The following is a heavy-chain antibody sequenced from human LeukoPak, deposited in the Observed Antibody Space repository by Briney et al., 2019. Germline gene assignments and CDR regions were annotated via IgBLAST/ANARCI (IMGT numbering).Heavy chain of an antibody. CDR3: ARRLGYCSSTSCSRYNWFDP. CDR1: GGSFSGYY. D-gene: IGHD2-2*01. Sequence: SETLSLTCAVYGGSFSGYYWSWIRQPPGKGLEWIGEINHSGSTNYNPSLKSRVTISVDTSKNQFSLKLGSVTAADTAVYYCARRLGYCSSTSCSRYNWFDPWGQGTLVTVSS. J-gene: IGHJ5*02. V-gene: IGHV4-34*01. CDR2: INHSGST.